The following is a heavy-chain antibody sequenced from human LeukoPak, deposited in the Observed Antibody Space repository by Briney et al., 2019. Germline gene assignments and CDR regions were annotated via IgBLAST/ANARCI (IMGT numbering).Heavy chain of an antibody. CDR1: GFTFSSYA. D-gene: IGHD3-3*01. J-gene: IGHJ4*02. CDR2: ISYDGSNK. V-gene: IGHV3-30-3*01. CDR3: ARELVITIFGVVTTGPFDY. Sequence: GGSLRLSCAASGFTFSSYAMHWVRQAPGKGLEWVAVISYDGSNKYYADSVKGRFTISRDNSKNTLYLQMNSLRAEDTAVYYCARELVITIFGVVTTGPFDYWGQGTLVTVSS.